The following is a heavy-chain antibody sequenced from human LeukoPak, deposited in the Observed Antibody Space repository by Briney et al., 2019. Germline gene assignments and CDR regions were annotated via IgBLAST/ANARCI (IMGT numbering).Heavy chain of an antibody. Sequence: ASVKVSCKASGYSFTSYEINWVRQATGQGLEWMGWMNPNSGNTGYAQKFQGRVTMTRDTSTNTAFMELSGLRAEDTAVYYCIRMITYGDPWGQGTLVTVSS. CDR3: IRMITYGDP. CDR1: GYSFTSYE. V-gene: IGHV1-8*01. J-gene: IGHJ5*02. CDR2: MNPNSGNT. D-gene: IGHD3-16*01.